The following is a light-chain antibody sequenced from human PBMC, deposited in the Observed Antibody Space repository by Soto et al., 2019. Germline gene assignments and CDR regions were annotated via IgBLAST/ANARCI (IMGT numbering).Light chain of an antibody. CDR3: CSYAGSSTYV. V-gene: IGLV2-23*01. CDR1: SSDVGSYNF. CDR2: EGD. Sequence: QSVLTQPASVSGSPGQSITISCTGTSSDVGSYNFVSWYQQHPGKAPKLMIYEGDKRPSGVSDRFSGSKSGNTASLTISGLQSEDEADYYCCSYAGSSTYVSGTGTKVTVL. J-gene: IGLJ1*01.